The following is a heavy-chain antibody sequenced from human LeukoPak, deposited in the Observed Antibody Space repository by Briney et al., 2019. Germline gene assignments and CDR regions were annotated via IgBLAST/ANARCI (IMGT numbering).Heavy chain of an antibody. J-gene: IGHJ3*02. CDR3: AKDDRDSAPLDAFDI. D-gene: IGHD2-15*01. Sequence: GGSLRLSCSASGFTFSSYSMNWVRQAPGKGLEWVSAISGSGGSTYYADSVKGRFTISRDNSKNTLYLQMNSLRAEDTAVYYCAKDDRDSAPLDAFDIWGQGTMVTVSS. V-gene: IGHV3-23*01. CDR2: ISGSGGST. CDR1: GFTFSSYS.